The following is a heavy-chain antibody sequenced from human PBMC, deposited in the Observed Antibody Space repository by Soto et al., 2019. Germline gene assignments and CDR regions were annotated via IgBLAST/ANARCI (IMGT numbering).Heavy chain of an antibody. D-gene: IGHD3-3*02. V-gene: IGHV1-8*01. Sequence: ASVKVSCKASGYTFTSYYINWVRQATGQGLEWMGWMNPNSANTGYAQKFQGRVTMTRNTSISTAYTELSSLRSDDTAVYYCARDKDRPQLGGNYYYILDVWGQGTAVTVSS. CDR3: ARDKDRPQLGGNYYYILDV. CDR2: MNPNSANT. CDR1: GYTFTSYY. J-gene: IGHJ6*02.